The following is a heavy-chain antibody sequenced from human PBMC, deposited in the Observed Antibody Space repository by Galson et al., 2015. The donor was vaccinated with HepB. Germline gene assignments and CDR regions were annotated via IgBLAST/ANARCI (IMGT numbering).Heavy chain of an antibody. V-gene: IGHV1-46*01. CDR2: INPSGGST. CDR1: GYTFTSYY. D-gene: IGHD4-23*01. J-gene: IGHJ4*02. CDR3: ARLLRGVTGGYYFDY. Sequence: SVKVSCKASGYTFTSYYMHWVRQAPGQGLEWMGIINPSGGSTSYAQKFQGRVTMTRDTSTSTVYMELSSLRSEDTAVYYCARLLRGVTGGYYFDYWGQGTLVTVSS.